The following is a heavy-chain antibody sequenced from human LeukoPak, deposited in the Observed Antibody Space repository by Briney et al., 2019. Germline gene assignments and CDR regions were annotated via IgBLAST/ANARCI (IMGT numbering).Heavy chain of an antibody. CDR1: GGSLSSYY. D-gene: IGHD6-13*01. CDR3: ARDGEAAGSDAFDI. CDR2: IYYSGST. J-gene: IGHJ3*02. V-gene: IGHV4-59*01. Sequence: SETLSLTCTVSGGSLSSYYWSWIRQPPGKGLEWIGYIYYSGSTNYNPSLKSRVTVSVDTSKNQFSLKLSSVTAADTAVYYCARDGEAAGSDAFDIWGQGTMVTVSS.